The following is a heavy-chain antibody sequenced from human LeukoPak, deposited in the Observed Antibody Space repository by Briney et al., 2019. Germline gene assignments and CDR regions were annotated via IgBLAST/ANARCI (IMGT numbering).Heavy chain of an antibody. CDR3: ASGVAGTPRDY. V-gene: IGHV3-21*01. CDR1: ALTLGNHA. D-gene: IGHD6-19*01. J-gene: IGHJ4*02. Sequence: GPSLRLSRAPSALTLGNHATISVRHAPGKRLECVSSISSNSGYIYSVDSVKGRFPISRDNTRNSLFLQMNSLRADDTALYYWASGVAGTPRDYWGQGILVTVSS. CDR2: ISSNSGYI.